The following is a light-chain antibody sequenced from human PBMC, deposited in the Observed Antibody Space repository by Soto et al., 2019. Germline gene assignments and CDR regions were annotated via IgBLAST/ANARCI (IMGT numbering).Light chain of an antibody. CDR2: SNN. V-gene: IGLV1-44*01. J-gene: IGLJ1*01. CDR1: SSNIGGNA. CDR3: AAWDDSLSGYV. Sequence: QSVLTQPPSASGTPGQRVTISCSGSSSNIGGNAVNWYQQLPGTTPKLLIYSNNQRPSVVPDRFSGSKSGTSASLAISGLQSEDEADYYCAAWDDSLSGYVFGTGTKVTVL.